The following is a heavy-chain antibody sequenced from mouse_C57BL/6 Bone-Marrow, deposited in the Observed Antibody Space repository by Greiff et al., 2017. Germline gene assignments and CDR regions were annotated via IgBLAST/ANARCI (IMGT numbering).Heavy chain of an antibody. J-gene: IGHJ4*01. Sequence: EVQLQESGGDLVKPGGSLKLSCAASGFTFSSYGMSWVRQTPDKRLAWVATISSGGSYTYYPDSVKGRFTISRDNAKNTLYLQMSSLKSEDTAMYYCARHNLYYAMDYWGQGTSVTVSS. CDR2: ISSGGSYT. CDR1: GFTFSSYG. V-gene: IGHV5-6*01. CDR3: ARHNLYYAMDY.